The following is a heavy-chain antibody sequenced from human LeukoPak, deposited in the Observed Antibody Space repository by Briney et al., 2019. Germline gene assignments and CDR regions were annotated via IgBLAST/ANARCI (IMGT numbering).Heavy chain of an antibody. CDR3: ARHRYGYNYYYGMDV. D-gene: IGHD5-24*01. Sequence: RGESLKISCKGSGYSFTSYWIGWVRQMPGKGLEWMGIIYPGDSDTRYSPSFQGRVTISADKSISTAYLQWSSLKASDTAMYYCARHRYGYNYYYGMDVWGQGTTVTVSS. V-gene: IGHV5-51*01. CDR2: IYPGDSDT. CDR1: GYSFTSYW. J-gene: IGHJ6*02.